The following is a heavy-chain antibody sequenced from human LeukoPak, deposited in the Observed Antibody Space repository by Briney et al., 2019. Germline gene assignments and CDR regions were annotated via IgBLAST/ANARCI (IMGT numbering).Heavy chain of an antibody. V-gene: IGHV3-23*01. Sequence: TGGSLRLSCAASGFTFSSYAMSWVRQAPGKGLEWVSAISGSGGSTYYADSVKGRFTISRDNSKNTLYLQMNSLRAEGTAVYYCAKDGYGSGSYLDYWGQGTLVTVSS. CDR1: GFTFSSYA. D-gene: IGHD3-10*01. CDR3: AKDGYGSGSYLDY. J-gene: IGHJ4*02. CDR2: ISGSGGST.